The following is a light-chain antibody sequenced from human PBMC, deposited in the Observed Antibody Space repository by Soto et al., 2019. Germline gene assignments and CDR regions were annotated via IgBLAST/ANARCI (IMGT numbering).Light chain of an antibody. Sequence: DIQLTQSPSFLSASVGDRVTITCRASQSISSWLAWYRQKPGKAPKVLIYDASNLESGVPSRFSGSRSGTEFILTISSLQPDDFATYYCQHYGGMWTFGRGTKVDIK. CDR3: QHYGGMWT. CDR1: QSISSW. V-gene: IGKV1-5*01. J-gene: IGKJ1*01. CDR2: DAS.